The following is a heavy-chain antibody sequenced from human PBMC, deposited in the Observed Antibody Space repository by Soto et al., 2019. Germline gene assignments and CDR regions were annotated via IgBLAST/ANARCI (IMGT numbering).Heavy chain of an antibody. V-gene: IGHV5-51*01. CDR1: GYSFTNYW. Sequence: LGESLKISCKASGYSFTNYWIGWVRQMPGKGLEWMGIIYPGDSDTRYSPSFQGQVTISADKSISTAYLQWSSLKASDTAIYYCARFSALTTVANDAFDIWGQGTMVTVSS. D-gene: IGHD4-17*01. J-gene: IGHJ3*02. CDR2: IYPGDSDT. CDR3: ARFSALTTVANDAFDI.